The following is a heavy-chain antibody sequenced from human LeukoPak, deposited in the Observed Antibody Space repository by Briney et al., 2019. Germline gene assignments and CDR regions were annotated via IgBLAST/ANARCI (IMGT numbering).Heavy chain of an antibody. J-gene: IGHJ3*02. D-gene: IGHD2-15*01. CDR3: VRDHVGGSCVDCPLGDAFDT. V-gene: IGHV3-9*01. Sequence: GRSLRLSCAASGFTFDEYAMHWVRQAPGKGLEWVSGISWSRYIIEYADSVRGRFTISRDNAKNSLFLQMNSLRAEDSAMYYCVRDHVGGSCVDCPLGDAFDTWGQGTMVTVSS. CDR1: GFTFDEYA. CDR2: ISWSRYII.